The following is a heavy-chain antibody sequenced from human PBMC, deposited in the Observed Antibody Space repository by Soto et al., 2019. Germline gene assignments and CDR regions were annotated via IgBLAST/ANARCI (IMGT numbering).Heavy chain of an antibody. CDR3: ARVYSGSYSDS. J-gene: IGHJ4*02. D-gene: IGHD1-26*01. Sequence: SDTLSLTCAVSGGSIRSNNRWSWVRQPPGKGLEWIGEIFHSGSTNYNPSLKTRVTISVDESKNQFSLKVTSVTAADTAVYYCARVYSGSYSDSWGQGTLVTVSS. CDR2: IFHSGST. V-gene: IGHV4-4*02. CDR1: GGSIRSNNR.